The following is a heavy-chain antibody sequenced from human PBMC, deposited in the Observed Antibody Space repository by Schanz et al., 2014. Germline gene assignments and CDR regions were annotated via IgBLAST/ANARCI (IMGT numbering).Heavy chain of an antibody. J-gene: IGHJ4*02. D-gene: IGHD6-13*01. V-gene: IGHV3-15*01. CDR3: TTAHYSSNYGTLDY. CDR1: GFTMRNEW. CDR2: IKSRIHGGTT. Sequence: EVQLVESGGGLVKPGGSLRLSCAASGFTMRNEWMSWVRQAPGKGLEWVARIKSRIHGGTTDYAAPVKGRFTISRDDSKHTVYLQMDSLKTEDTALYYCTTAHYSSNYGTLDYWGQGTLVTVSS.